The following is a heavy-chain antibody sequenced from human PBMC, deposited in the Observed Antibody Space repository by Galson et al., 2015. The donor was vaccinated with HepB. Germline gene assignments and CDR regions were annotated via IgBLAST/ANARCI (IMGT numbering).Heavy chain of an antibody. V-gene: IGHV1-3*01. CDR2: INAGNGNT. D-gene: IGHD3-22*01. J-gene: IGHJ5*02. CDR1: GYTFTSYA. Sequence: SVKVSCKASGYTFTSYAMHWVRQAPGQRLEWMGWINAGNGNTKYSQKFQGRVTITRDTSASTAYMELSSLKSEDTAVYYCATRRYDSSGYYYVWFDPWGQGTLVTVSS. CDR3: ATRRYDSSGYYYVWFDP.